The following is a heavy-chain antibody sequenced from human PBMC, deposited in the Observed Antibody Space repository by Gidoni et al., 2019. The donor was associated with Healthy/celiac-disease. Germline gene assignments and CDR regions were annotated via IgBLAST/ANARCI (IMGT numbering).Heavy chain of an antibody. CDR1: GGSFSGYY. V-gene: IGHV4-34*01. J-gene: IGHJ4*02. CDR3: ARVIAYCGGDCLLSAIDY. Sequence: QVQLQQWGAGLLKPSETLSLTCAVYGGSFSGYYWSWIRQPPGKGLEWIGEINHSGSTNYNPSLKSRVTISVDTSKNQFSLKLSSVTAADTAVYYCARVIAYCGGDCLLSAIDYWGRGTLVTVSS. CDR2: INHSGST. D-gene: IGHD2-21*01.